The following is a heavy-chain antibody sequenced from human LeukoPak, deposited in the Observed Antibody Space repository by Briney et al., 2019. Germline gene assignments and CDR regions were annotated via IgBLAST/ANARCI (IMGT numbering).Heavy chain of an antibody. Sequence: GRSLRLSCAASGFTFSNYGMKWVRQAPGKGLEWVSSISISSTYIYYADSAKGRFTISRDNAQNSLYLQIDSLRAEDTAVYYCARHRIVVVPAAKSYYYYGLDVWGQGTTVTVSS. J-gene: IGHJ6*02. D-gene: IGHD2-2*01. V-gene: IGHV3-21*01. CDR3: ARHRIVVVPAAKSYYYYGLDV. CDR1: GFTFSNYG. CDR2: ISISSTYI.